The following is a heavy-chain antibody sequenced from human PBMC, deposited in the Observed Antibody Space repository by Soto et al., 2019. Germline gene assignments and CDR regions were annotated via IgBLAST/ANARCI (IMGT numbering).Heavy chain of an antibody. J-gene: IGHJ4*02. D-gene: IGHD1-26*01. CDR3: ARRYGGNFDY. CDR1: DGSLSSYY. V-gene: IGHV4-59*01. Sequence: PSETLSLTCTVSDGSLSSYYWSWIRQPPGKGLEWIGYIYYSGSTNYNPSLKSRVTISVDRSKNQFSLKLSSVTAADTAVYYCARRYGGNFDYWGQGTLVTVSS. CDR2: IYYSGST.